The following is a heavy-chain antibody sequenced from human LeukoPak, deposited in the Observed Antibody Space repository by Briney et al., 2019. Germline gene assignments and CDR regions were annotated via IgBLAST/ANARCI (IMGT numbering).Heavy chain of an antibody. V-gene: IGHV3-74*01. D-gene: IGHD5-12*01. CDR2: INTDGSST. CDR3: ARVYQGGGYNYFGYYGMDV. Sequence: GGSLRLSCAASGFTFSSFWMHWVRQAPGKGLVWVSRINTDGSSTSYADSVKGRFTISRDNAKNTLYLQMNSLRAEDTAVYYCARVYQGGGYNYFGYYGMDVWGQGTTVTVSS. J-gene: IGHJ6*02. CDR1: GFTFSSFW.